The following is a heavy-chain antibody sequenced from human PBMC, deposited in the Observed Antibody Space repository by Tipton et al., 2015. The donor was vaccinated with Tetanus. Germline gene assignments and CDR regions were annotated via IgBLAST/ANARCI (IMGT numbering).Heavy chain of an antibody. CDR2: IYYSGST. Sequence: TLSLTCTVSGGSISSYYWSWIRQPPGKGLEWIGYIYYSGSTNYNPSLKSRVTISVDTSKNQFSLKLSSVTAADTAVYYCARDHDVVPAAIGPSTYYYYYGMDVWGQGTTVTVSS. CDR1: GGSISSYY. V-gene: IGHV4-59*12. J-gene: IGHJ6*02. D-gene: IGHD2-2*02. CDR3: ARDHDVVPAAIGPSTYYYYYGMDV.